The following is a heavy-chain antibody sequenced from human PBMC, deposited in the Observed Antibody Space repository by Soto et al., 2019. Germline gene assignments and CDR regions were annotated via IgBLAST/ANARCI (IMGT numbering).Heavy chain of an antibody. Sequence: PSETLSLTCAVYGGSFSGYYWSWIRQPPGKGLEWIGEINHSGSTNYNPSLKSRVTISVDTSKNQFSLKLSSVTAADTAVYYCARTGYGSGSYYKRRGWFDHWGQGTLVTVS. CDR2: INHSGST. D-gene: IGHD3-10*01. J-gene: IGHJ5*02. V-gene: IGHV4-34*01. CDR3: ARTGYGSGSYYKRRGWFDH. CDR1: GGSFSGYY.